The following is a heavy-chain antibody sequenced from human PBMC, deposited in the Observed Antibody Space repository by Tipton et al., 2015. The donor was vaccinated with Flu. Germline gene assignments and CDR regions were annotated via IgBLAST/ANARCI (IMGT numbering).Heavy chain of an antibody. Sequence: TLSLTCSVSDFSFGSGYCWGWIRQPPGKGLEWIGNIFHTGSTYHNPSLKSRVTISINTSKNQFSLKVFSVTAADTAVYYCARSTYHYGSGSSDYWGQGTLVTVSS. CDR3: ARSTYHYGSGSSDY. CDR2: IFHTGST. CDR1: DFSFGSGYC. D-gene: IGHD3-10*01. J-gene: IGHJ4*02. V-gene: IGHV4-38-2*01.